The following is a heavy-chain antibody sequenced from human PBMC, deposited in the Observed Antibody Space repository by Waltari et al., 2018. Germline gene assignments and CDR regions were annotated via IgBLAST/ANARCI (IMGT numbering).Heavy chain of an antibody. V-gene: IGHV1-69*04. Sequence: QVQLVQSGAEVKEPGSSVKVSCEVSGGGFNGYGISWVRQAPGQGLEWVGRIIPVLDTTNYAERFQGRVTITADKSTTTIYMEMGGLTSDDTAVYYCACDPDYSNFWYFDYWGQGTLVSVSS. D-gene: IGHD4-4*01. CDR3: ACDPDYSNFWYFDY. CDR1: GGGFNGYG. CDR2: IIPVLDTT. J-gene: IGHJ4*02.